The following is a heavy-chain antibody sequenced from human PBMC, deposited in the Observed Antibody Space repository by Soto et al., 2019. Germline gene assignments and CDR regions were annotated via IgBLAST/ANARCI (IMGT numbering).Heavy chain of an antibody. J-gene: IGHJ4*02. CDR3: ARAYYDFWSGYYTPPALFDY. CDR2: IYYSGST. Sequence: SETLSLTCTVSGGSISSGDYYWSWIRQPPGKGLEWIGYIYYSGSTYYNPSLKSRVTISVDTSKNQFSLKLSSVTAADTAVYYCARAYYDFWSGYYTPPALFDYWGQGTLVTVSS. V-gene: IGHV4-30-4*01. CDR1: GGSISSGDYY. D-gene: IGHD3-3*01.